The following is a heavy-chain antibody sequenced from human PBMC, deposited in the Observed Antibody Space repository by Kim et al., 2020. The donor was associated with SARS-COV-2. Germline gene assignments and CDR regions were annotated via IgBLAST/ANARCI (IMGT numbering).Heavy chain of an antibody. D-gene: IGHD3-10*01. CDR3: ARVKASGSGPYYYYGMDV. V-gene: IGHV4-34*01. J-gene: IGHJ6*02. Sequence: KSRVTISVDTSKNQFSLKLGSVTAADTAVYYCARVKASGSGPYYYYGMDVWGQGTTVTVSS.